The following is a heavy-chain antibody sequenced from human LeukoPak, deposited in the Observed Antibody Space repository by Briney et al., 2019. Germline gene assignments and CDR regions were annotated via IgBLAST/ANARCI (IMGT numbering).Heavy chain of an antibody. V-gene: IGHV4-59*08. Sequence: PSETLSLTCTVSGGSISSYYWSWIRQPPGKGLEWIGYIYYSGSTNYNPSLKSRVTISVDTSKNQFSLKLSFVTAADTAVYYCARHSRRYFDWLPTHDAFDIWGQGTMVTVSS. CDR1: GGSISSYY. D-gene: IGHD3-9*01. J-gene: IGHJ3*02. CDR2: IYYSGST. CDR3: ARHSRRYFDWLPTHDAFDI.